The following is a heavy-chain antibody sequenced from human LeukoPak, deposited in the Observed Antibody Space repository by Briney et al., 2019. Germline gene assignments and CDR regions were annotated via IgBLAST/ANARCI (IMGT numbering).Heavy chain of an antibody. J-gene: IGHJ4*02. D-gene: IGHD2-8*01. CDR1: GFTFSSYA. Sequence: GGSLRLSCAASGFTFSSYAMGWVRQAPGKGLEWVSAISGSGVSTSYADSVKSRFAISRDKSENTLYLQMNSLRAEDAALYYCTIRQTVSAYYWGQGTLVTVSS. V-gene: IGHV3-23*01. CDR2: ISGSGVST. CDR3: TIRQTVSAYY.